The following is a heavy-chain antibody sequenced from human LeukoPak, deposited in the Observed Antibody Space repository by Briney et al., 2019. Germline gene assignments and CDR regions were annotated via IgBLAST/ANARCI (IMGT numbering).Heavy chain of an antibody. V-gene: IGHV4-34*01. Sequence: SETLSLTCAVYGGSFSGYYWSGIRQPPGKGLEGIGEINHSGSTNYNPSLKSRVTISVDTSKNQFSLKLSSVTAADTAVYYCARGPYSKGRFDYWGQGTLVTVSS. CDR3: ARGPYSKGRFDY. D-gene: IGHD6-13*01. J-gene: IGHJ4*02. CDR1: GGSFSGYY. CDR2: INHSGST.